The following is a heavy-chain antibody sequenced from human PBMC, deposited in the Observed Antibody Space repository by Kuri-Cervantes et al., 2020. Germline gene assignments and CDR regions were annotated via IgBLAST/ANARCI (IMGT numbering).Heavy chain of an antibody. CDR2: ISAYNGNT. Sequence: GGSLRLSCKASGYTFTSYGISWVRQAPGQGLEWMGWISAYNGNTNYAQKLQGRVTMTTDTSTSTAYMELRSLRSDDTAVYYCARAGSVMITLGGVVAYRFDYWGQGTLVTVSS. D-gene: IGHD3-16*02. CDR1: GYTFTSYG. J-gene: IGHJ4*02. CDR3: ARAGSVMITLGGVVAYRFDY. V-gene: IGHV1-18*01.